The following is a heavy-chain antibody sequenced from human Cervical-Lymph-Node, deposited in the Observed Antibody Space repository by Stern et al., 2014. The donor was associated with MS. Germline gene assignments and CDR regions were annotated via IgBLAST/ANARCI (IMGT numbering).Heavy chain of an antibody. V-gene: IGHV1-46*03. CDR3: TREEIGVTGGPPFDY. D-gene: IGHD2/OR15-2a*01. CDR2: INPNDGGT. Sequence: QVQLVQSGAAVEKPGASVTVSCQPSGYTFSTYYIHWVRQAPGQGLEWMGIINPNDGGTFYAETLQGRVTMTRDTSKKTVYMELSSLRFEDSALYYCTREEIGVTGGPPFDYWGQGTQVTVSS. J-gene: IGHJ4*02. CDR1: GYTFSTYY.